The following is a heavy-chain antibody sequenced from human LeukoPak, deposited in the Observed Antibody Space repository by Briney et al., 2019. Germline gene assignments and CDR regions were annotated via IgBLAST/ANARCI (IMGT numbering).Heavy chain of an antibody. Sequence: SETLTLTCTVSGGSIRSSYYYWGWIRQPPGKGLEWIGSINDSGSTYYNPSLKSRATISVDTSKNQFSLKLNSVTAADTAVYYCARSGEVYAFDIWGQGTMVTVSS. CDR3: ARSGEVYAFDI. D-gene: IGHD4-17*01. CDR2: INDSGST. V-gene: IGHV4-39*01. CDR1: GGSIRSSYYY. J-gene: IGHJ3*02.